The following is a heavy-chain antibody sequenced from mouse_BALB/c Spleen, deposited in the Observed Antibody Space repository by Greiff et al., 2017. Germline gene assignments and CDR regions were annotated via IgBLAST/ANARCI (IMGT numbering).Heavy chain of an antibody. CDR3: ARSLLRLPVFDY. CDR2: ISYSGST. J-gene: IGHJ2*01. CDR1: GDSITSGY. V-gene: IGHV3-8*02. Sequence: EVKLMESGPSLVKPSQTLSLTCSVTGDSITSGYWNWIRKFPGNKLEYMGYISYSGSTYYNPSLKSRISFTRDTSKNQYYLQLNSVTTEDTATYYCARSLLRLPVFDYWGQGTTLTVSS. D-gene: IGHD1-2*01.